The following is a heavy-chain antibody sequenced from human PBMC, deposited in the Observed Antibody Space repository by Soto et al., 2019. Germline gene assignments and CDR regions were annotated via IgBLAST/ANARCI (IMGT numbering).Heavy chain of an antibody. D-gene: IGHD5-12*01. CDR1: GFSLSTRGVG. Sequence: QITLKESGPTLVKPTQTLTLTCSFSGFSLSTRGVGVGWIRQPPGQALEWLALIFWVVDKWYSPSLWSRLNIPEDTSKNQVVPTMTNMDPLDTATYYCAHRSRGYAYYFDQWGQGTLVTVSS. J-gene: IGHJ4*02. CDR3: AHRSRGYAYYFDQ. V-gene: IGHV2-5*02. CDR2: IFWVVDK.